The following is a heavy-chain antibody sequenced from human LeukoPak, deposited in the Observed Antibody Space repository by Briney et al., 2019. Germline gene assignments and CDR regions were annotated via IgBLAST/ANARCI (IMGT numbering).Heavy chain of an antibody. CDR1: GYTLTELS. J-gene: IGHJ2*01. Sequence: GASVKVSCKVSGYTLTELSMHWVRQAPGKGLEWMGGFDPEDGETIYAQKFQGRVTMTEDTSTDTAYMELSSLRSEDTAVYYCATDSDSAVAGNWHFDLWGRGTLVTVSS. CDR3: ATDSDSAVAGNWHFDL. CDR2: FDPEDGET. V-gene: IGHV1-24*01. D-gene: IGHD6-19*01.